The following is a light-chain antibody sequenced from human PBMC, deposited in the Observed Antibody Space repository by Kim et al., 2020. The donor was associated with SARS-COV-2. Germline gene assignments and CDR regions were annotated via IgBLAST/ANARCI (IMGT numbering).Light chain of an antibody. CDR3: QKYNSALFT. CDR2: AAS. J-gene: IGKJ3*01. CDR1: QGISNY. Sequence: GSVGDRVTITCRASQGISNYVAWYQQKPGKVPKLLIYAASTLQSGVPARFSGSGSGTDFTLTISSLQPEDVATYYCQKYNSALFTFGPGTKVDIK. V-gene: IGKV1-27*01.